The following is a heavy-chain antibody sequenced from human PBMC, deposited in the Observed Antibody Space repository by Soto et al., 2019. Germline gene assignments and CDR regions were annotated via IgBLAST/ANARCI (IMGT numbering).Heavy chain of an antibody. D-gene: IGHD6-6*01. V-gene: IGHV4-34*01. Sequence: SETLSLTCAVSGGSFSGYYWSWIRQPPGKGLEWIGEINHSGSTNYNPSLKSRVTISVDTSKNQFSLKLSSVTAADTAVYYCARVGAEYSSSGDPNYGMDVWGQGTTVTVS. CDR2: INHSGST. CDR1: GGSFSGYY. J-gene: IGHJ6*02. CDR3: ARVGAEYSSSGDPNYGMDV.